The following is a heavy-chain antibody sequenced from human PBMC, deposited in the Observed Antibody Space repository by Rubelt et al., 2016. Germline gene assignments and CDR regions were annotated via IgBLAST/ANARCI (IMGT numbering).Heavy chain of an antibody. CDR3: ARAQRIRLLMVYAPTFDY. J-gene: IGHJ4*02. CDR1: GGTFSSYA. D-gene: IGHD2-8*01. V-gene: IGHV1-69*01. CDR2: VIPIFGTA. Sequence: QVQLVQSGAEVKKPGSSVKVSCKASGGTFSSYAISWVRQAPGQGLEWMGVVIPIFGTANYAQKFQGRVTITADESTSNAYMELSRLRSEDTAVYYCARAQRIRLLMVYAPTFDYWGQGTLVTVSS.